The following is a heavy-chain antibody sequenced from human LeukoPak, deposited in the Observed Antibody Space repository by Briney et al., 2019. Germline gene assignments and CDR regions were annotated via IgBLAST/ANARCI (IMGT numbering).Heavy chain of an antibody. CDR2: IYTSGPT. CDR1: GGSISSGSYY. V-gene: IGHV4-61*02. CDR3: ARECPNWFDP. D-gene: IGHD5/OR15-5a*01. Sequence: KSSETLSLTCTISGGSISSGSYYWSWIRQPAGKGLEWIGRIYTSGPTTYNPSLNSRVTISLDTSKNQFSLKLSSVTAADTAVYYCARECPNWFDPWGQGTLVIVSS. J-gene: IGHJ5*02.